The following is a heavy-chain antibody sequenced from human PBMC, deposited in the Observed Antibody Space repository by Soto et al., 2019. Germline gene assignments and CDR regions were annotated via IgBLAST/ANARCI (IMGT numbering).Heavy chain of an antibody. J-gene: IGHJ5*02. CDR3: SRHHGPTTSENWFDP. Sequence: QVHLVPSGVAVKTPGASVKVSCQASGYTFFTYDISWVRQAPGQGLEWMGWISTYSGDTKYAQKFQGRVTMTTDTSTTTAYLELRSLTSDGSAVYYCSRHHGPTTSENWFDPCGQGTLVTVSS. CDR1: GYTFFTYD. D-gene: IGHD5-12*01. V-gene: IGHV1-18*01. CDR2: ISTYSGDT.